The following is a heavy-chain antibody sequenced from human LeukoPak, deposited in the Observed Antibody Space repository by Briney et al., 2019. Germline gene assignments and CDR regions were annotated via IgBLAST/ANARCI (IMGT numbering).Heavy chain of an antibody. CDR1: GYSISSGYY. J-gene: IGHJ4*02. CDR2: MYHSGST. D-gene: IGHD1-26*01. Sequence: PSETLSLTCGVSGYSISSGYYWGWVRQPPGKGLEWVGSMYHSGSTYYNPSLKSRVTISVDTSKNQFSLKLTSVTAADTAVYFCARTQSSGIVGATTQFEYWGQGTLVTVSS. CDR3: ARTQSSGIVGATTQFEY. V-gene: IGHV4-38-2*01.